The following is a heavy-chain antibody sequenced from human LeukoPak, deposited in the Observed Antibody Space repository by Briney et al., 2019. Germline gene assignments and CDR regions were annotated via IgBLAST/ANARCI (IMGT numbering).Heavy chain of an antibody. J-gene: IGHJ4*02. CDR2: IYYSGST. Sequence: SETLSLTCTVSGGSISSYYWSWIRQPPGKGLEWIGYIYYSGSTNYNPSLKSRVTISVDTSKNQFSLQLNSVTPEDTAVYYCARGGDKGSTFLDYWGQGTLVTVSS. V-gene: IGHV4-59*12. CDR3: ARGGDKGSTFLDY. CDR1: GGSISSYY. D-gene: IGHD2/OR15-2a*01.